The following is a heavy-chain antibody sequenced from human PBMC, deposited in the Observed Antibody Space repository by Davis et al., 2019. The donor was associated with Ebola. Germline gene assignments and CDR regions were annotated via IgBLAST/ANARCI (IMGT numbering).Heavy chain of an antibody. CDR1: GYTFTSYD. Sequence: ASVKVSCKASGYTFTSYDINWSRQAPVQGLEWMGWMNPNSGNSGFVRRFQGRVFVTRDTSIGTAYIELISLRPEDTAVYYCARGGAEGTWQQRGYFDYWGQGTLVTASS. D-gene: IGHD6-13*01. CDR3: ARGGAEGTWQQRGYFDY. J-gene: IGHJ4*02. CDR2: MNPNSGNS. V-gene: IGHV1-8*03.